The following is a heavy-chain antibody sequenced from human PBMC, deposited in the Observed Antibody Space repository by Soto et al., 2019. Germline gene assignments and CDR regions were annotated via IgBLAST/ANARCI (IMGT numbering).Heavy chain of an antibody. V-gene: IGHV6-1*01. J-gene: IGHJ5*02. D-gene: IGHD2-8*01. CDR3: ARSRSDCTNGVWNFCWFDP. Sequence: SQTHSLTCAISGDSVSSNSAAWNWIRQSPSRGLEWLGRTYYRSKWYNDYAVSVKSRITINPDTSKNQFSLQLNSVTPEDTAVYYCARSRSDCTNGVWNFCWFDPLGQGTLVTVSP. CDR1: GDSVSSNSAA. CDR2: TYYRSKWYN.